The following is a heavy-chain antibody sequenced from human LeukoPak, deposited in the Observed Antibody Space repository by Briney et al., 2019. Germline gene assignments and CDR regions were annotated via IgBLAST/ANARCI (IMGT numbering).Heavy chain of an antibody. Sequence: PGRSLRLSCAASRFTFSNYAMHWVRQARGKGGEWVAVISYGGSDKFYADCVHGRFTVSRYNSNNSLYLQMNSLRLEDTAVYHCVREPYFDSIGEPWGQGTLVTVSS. CDR2: ISYGGSDK. V-gene: IGHV3-30*04. J-gene: IGHJ5*02. D-gene: IGHD3-22*01. CDR3: VREPYFDSIGEP. CDR1: RFTFSNYA.